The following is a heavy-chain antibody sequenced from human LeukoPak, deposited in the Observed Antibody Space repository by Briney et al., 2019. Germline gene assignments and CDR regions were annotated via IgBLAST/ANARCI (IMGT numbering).Heavy chain of an antibody. V-gene: IGHV3-30-3*01. CDR2: ISYDGSNK. J-gene: IGHJ4*02. CDR1: GFTFSSYA. Sequence: GRPLRLSCAASGFTFSSYAMHWVRQAPGKGLEWVAVISYDGSNKYYADSVKGRFTISRDNSKNTLYLQMNSLRAEDTAVYYCAADDFDYWGQGTLVTVSS. CDR3: AADDFDY.